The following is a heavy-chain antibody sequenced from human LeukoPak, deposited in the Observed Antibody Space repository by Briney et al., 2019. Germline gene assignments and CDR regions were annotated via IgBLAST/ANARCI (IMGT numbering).Heavy chain of an antibody. CDR1: GGSVSSGTYY. Sequence: SETLSLTCTVSGGSVSSGTYYWSWIRQPPGKGLEWIGYIYYSGSTNYSPSLKSRVTISVDTSKIQFSLKLSSVTTADTAVYYCARTGDYVDYWGQGTLVTVSS. J-gene: IGHJ4*02. V-gene: IGHV4-61*01. CDR2: IYYSGST. CDR3: ARTGDYVDY.